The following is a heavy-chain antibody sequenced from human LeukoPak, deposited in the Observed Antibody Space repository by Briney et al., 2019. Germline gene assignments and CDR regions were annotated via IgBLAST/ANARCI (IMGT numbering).Heavy chain of an antibody. CDR2: INHSGST. D-gene: IGHD6-13*01. Sequence: KPSETLSLTCAVYGGSFSGYYWSWIRQPPGKGLEWIGEINHSGSTNYNPSLKSRVTISVDTSKNQFSLKLSSVTAADTAVYYCASHDSIAAAGYYYYGMDVWGQGTTVTVSS. CDR1: GGSFSGYY. J-gene: IGHJ6*02. V-gene: IGHV4-34*01. CDR3: ASHDSIAAAGYYYYGMDV.